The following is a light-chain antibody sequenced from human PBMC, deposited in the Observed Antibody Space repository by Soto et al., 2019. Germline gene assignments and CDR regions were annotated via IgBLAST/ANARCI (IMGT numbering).Light chain of an antibody. V-gene: IGKV1D-16*01. Sequence: DIEMTQSPSSLSASVGDRVSITCRASHPINKWLAWYQQKPNQAPRSLIYTTSIRQSGVPSRFSGSGSGTDFTLTITSLQPEDFATYFCQQYANCPLTFGQGTRLDI. J-gene: IGKJ5*01. CDR3: QQYANCPLT. CDR2: TTS. CDR1: HPINKW.